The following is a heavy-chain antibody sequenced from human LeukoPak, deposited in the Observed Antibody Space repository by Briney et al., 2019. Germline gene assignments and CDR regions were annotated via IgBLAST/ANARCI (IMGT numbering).Heavy chain of an antibody. Sequence: GASVKVSCKASGYTFTSYAMHWVRQAPGQRLEWMGWINAGNGNTKYSQKFQGRVTITRDTSASTAYMELSSLRSEDTAVYYCARDLPMVRGVIIGPYFQHWGQGTLVTVSS. CDR1: GYTFTSYA. CDR3: ARDLPMVRGVIIGPYFQH. V-gene: IGHV1-3*01. CDR2: INAGNGNT. D-gene: IGHD3-10*01. J-gene: IGHJ1*01.